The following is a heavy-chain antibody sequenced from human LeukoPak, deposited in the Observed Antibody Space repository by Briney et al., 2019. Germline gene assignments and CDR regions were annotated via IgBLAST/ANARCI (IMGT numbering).Heavy chain of an antibody. V-gene: IGHV4-34*01. J-gene: IGHJ4*02. Sequence: SETLSLTCAVYGGSFRGYYWGWIRQPPGKGLEWSGYIYYSGRTYYNPSLKSRVTISVDTSKNQFSLKQSSVYYCARLVGSSWYHEVLLGRDYWGQGTLVTVSS. CDR3: WYHEVLLGRDY. CDR2: IYYSGRT. CDR1: GGSFRGYY. D-gene: IGHD6-13*01.